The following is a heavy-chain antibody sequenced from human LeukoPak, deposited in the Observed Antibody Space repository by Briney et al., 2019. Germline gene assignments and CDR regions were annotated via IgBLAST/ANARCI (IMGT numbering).Heavy chain of an antibody. D-gene: IGHD2-8*01. J-gene: IGHJ3*01. CDR1: GGSISSGSYS. CDR2: MHHSGGT. Sequence: SETLSLTCAVSGGSISSGSYSWSLLRQPPGKGLEWIGYMHHSGGTCYNPSLKSRVTISVDKSKNQFSLELSSVTAADTAVYYCAKHGVSPDAFDVWGQGTMVTVSS. V-gene: IGHV4-30-2*01. CDR3: AKHGVSPDAFDV.